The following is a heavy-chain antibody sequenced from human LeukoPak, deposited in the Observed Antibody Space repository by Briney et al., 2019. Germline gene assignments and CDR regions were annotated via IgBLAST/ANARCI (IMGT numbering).Heavy chain of an antibody. CDR2: INPSDDST. D-gene: IGHD6-19*01. CDR1: AYTFTSYY. J-gene: IGHJ5*02. V-gene: IGHV1-46*01. Sequence: ASVKVSFKSSAYTFTSYYMHWVRQPPGQGLEWMGIINPSDDSTNTAHNFQGRVTMTTDTSTSTAYMELRSLRADDTAVYDCARDLRTAVAGNWFDPWGQGTLVTVSS. CDR3: ARDLRTAVAGNWFDP.